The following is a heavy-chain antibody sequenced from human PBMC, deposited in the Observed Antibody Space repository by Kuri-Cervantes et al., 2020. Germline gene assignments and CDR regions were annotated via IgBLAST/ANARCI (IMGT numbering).Heavy chain of an antibody. CDR1: GFTVSSNY. V-gene: IGHV3-53*01. J-gene: IGHJ6*03. CDR2: IYSRGST. D-gene: IGHD2-15*01. Sequence: GESLKISCAASGFTVSSNYMSWVRQAPGKGLEWVSVIYSRGSTYYADSVKGRFTISRDNSKNTLYLQMNSLRAGDTAVYYCARAFSAHPEAAYYYYMDVWGKGTTVTVSS. CDR3: ARAFSAHPEAAYYYYMDV.